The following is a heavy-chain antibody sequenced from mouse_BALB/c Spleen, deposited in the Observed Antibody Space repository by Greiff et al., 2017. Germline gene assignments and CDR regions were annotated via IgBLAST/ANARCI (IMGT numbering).Heavy chain of an antibody. CDR3: ARFYYDYDEFAY. D-gene: IGHD2-4*01. J-gene: IGHJ3*01. Sequence: DVQLVESGGGLVKPGGSLKLSCAASGFTFSDYYMYWVRQTPEKRLEWVATISDGGSYTYYPDSVKGRFTISRDNAKNNLYLQMSSLKSEDTAMYYCARFYYDYDEFAYWGQGTLVTVSA. V-gene: IGHV5-4*02. CDR2: ISDGGSYT. CDR1: GFTFSDYY.